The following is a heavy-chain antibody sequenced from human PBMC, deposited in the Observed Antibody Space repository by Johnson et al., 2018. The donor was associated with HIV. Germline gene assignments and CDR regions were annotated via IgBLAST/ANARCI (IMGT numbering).Heavy chain of an antibody. D-gene: IGHD5-18*01. V-gene: IGHV3-66*01. Sequence: VQLVEFGGGVVRPGGSLRLSCAASGFTVSSNYMSWVRQAPGKGLEWVSVIYSGGSTYYADSVKGRFTISRDNSKNTLYLQMNSLRAEDTAVYYCAREVAIGYSYGYLIGAFDIWGQGTMVTVSS. CDR3: AREVAIGYSYGYLIGAFDI. CDR2: IYSGGST. J-gene: IGHJ3*02. CDR1: GFTVSSNY.